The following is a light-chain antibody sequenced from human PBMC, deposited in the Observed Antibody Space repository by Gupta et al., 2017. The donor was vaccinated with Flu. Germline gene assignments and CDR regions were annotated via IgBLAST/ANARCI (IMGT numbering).Light chain of an antibody. CDR3: HCSDTTRSASV. CDR2: GND. Sequence: QSVLTQPPSVSGAPGPRVTISCTGSSSNIGTHYDVHWYQQRLPGTAPKLLIYGNDNRPSGVPDRFSGSKSGTSASLVITGLQPDDEAFYYCHCSDTTRSASVFGGGTRVTVL. V-gene: IGLV1-40*01. J-gene: IGLJ2*01. CDR1: SSNIGTHYD.